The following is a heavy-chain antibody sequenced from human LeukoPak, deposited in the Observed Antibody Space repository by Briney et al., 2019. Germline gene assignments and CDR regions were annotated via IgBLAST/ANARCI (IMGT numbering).Heavy chain of an antibody. J-gene: IGHJ4*02. CDR2: VSGSGDRM. V-gene: IGHV3-23*01. CDR1: GFTSSSYA. CDR3: SRSAYYDGSGNYYDY. D-gene: IGHD3-22*01. Sequence: GGSLRLSCAASGFTSSSYALNWVRQAPGKGLEWVATVSGSGDRMYHADSVKGRFTISRDNAKNALYLQMNGLRAEDTAVYYCSRSAYYDGSGNYYDYWGQGTLVTVSS.